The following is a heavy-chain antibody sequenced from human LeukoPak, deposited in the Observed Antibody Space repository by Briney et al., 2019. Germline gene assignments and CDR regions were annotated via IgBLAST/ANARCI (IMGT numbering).Heavy chain of an antibody. CDR2: MFHSGST. V-gene: IGHV4-38-2*02. D-gene: IGHD3-16*01. J-gene: IGHJ4*02. CDR1: GGSISNGYY. Sequence: SETLSLTCTVSGGSISNGYYWGWIRQPPGKGLEWIGSMFHSGSTYYNPSLKSRVTISVDTSKNQFSLKLSSVTAADTAVYYCARHWRLIRYRFDYWGQGTLVTVSS. CDR3: ARHWRLIRYRFDY.